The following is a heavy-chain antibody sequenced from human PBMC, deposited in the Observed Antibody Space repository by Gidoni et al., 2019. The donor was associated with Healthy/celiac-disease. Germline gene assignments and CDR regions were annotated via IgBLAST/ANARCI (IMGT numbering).Heavy chain of an antibody. CDR1: GGSISSSSYY. V-gene: IGHV4-39*01. CDR2: IYYSGST. D-gene: IGHD3-3*01. Sequence: QLQLQESGPGLVKPSETLSPTCTVSGGSISSSSYYWGWIRQPPRKGLAWIGSIYYSGSTYYNPSLKSRVTISVDTSKNQFSLKLSSVTAADTAVYYCARRAPDYDFWSGYYNGNWFDPWGQGTLVTVSS. J-gene: IGHJ5*02. CDR3: ARRAPDYDFWSGYYNGNWFDP.